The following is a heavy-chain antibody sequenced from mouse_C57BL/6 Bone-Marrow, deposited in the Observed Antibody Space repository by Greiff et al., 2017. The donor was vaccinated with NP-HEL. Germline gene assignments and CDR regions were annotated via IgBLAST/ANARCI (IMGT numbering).Heavy chain of an antibody. V-gene: IGHV1-50*01. CDR1: GYTFTTYW. CDR3: AIKAYYGGSYEFAY. Sequence: QVQLQQPGAELVKPGASVKLSCKASGYTFTTYWMQWVKQRPGQGLEWIGEIDPSDSYTNYNQKFKGKATLTVATSSSTANMQLSSLTSEDSAVYYCAIKAYYGGSYEFAYWGQGTLVTVSA. CDR2: IDPSDSYT. J-gene: IGHJ3*01. D-gene: IGHD1-1*01.